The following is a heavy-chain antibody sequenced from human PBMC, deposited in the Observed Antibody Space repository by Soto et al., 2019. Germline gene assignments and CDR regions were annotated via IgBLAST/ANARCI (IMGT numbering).Heavy chain of an antibody. V-gene: IGHV2-5*02. CDR3: AYSADVDIVARIPIHFDY. CDR1: GFSLTTTGVG. Sequence: ASGHTLVNPTQTLTLTCTFSGFSLTTTGVGVSWIRQPPGKALECLALIYCDDDKRYSPSLKSRPTITKDTSKHQVVLTMTNIDPVDTATYYCAYSADVDIVARIPIHFDYWGQGTLVTVSS. J-gene: IGHJ4*02. CDR2: IYCDDDK. D-gene: IGHD5-12*01.